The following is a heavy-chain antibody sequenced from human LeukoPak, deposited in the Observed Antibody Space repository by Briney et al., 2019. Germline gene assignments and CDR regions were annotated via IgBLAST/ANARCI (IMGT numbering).Heavy chain of an antibody. J-gene: IGHJ4*02. CDR1: GGSISGYY. Sequence: PSETLSLTCTVSGGSISGYYWNWIRQPPGKGLEWIGYIYYSGSTNYNPSLKSRVTISLDTSKNQFSLKLSSVTAADTAVYYCGRKDGFWLVFLGFWGQGTLVTVSS. D-gene: IGHD3-22*01. V-gene: IGHV4-59*08. CDR3: GRKDGFWLVFLGF. CDR2: IYYSGST.